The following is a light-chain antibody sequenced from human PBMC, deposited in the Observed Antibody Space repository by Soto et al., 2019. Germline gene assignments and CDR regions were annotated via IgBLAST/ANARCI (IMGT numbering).Light chain of an antibody. J-gene: IGKJ3*01. V-gene: IGKV1-39*01. CDR2: DGF. CDR1: QRIGRL. CDR3: QQTDRPPFT. Sequence: DIQMTQSPSSLSASVGDTVTITCRASQRIGRLLSWYQQQPGKAPKLLIYDGFTLQGGVPSRFSGSGSGTDFTLTIGSLQPEDFTPYSCQQTDRPPFTFGPGTKVDVK.